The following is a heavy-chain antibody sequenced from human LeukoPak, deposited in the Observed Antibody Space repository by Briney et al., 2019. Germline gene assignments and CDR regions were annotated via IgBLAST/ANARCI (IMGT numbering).Heavy chain of an antibody. D-gene: IGHD6-13*01. J-gene: IGHJ5*02. CDR2: IYPGDSDT. Sequence: GASLKISCKGSGYSFTSYWIGWVRQMPGKGLEWMGIIYPGDSDTRYSPSFQGQVTISADKSISTASLQWSSLKASDTAMYYCTRHVGAAARNMRFEPWGQGHLVTVSS. CDR3: TRHVGAAARNMRFEP. CDR1: GYSFTSYW. V-gene: IGHV5-51*01.